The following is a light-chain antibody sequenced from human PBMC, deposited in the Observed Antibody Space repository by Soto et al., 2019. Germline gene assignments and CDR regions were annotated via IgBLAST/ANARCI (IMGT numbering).Light chain of an antibody. CDR1: SSDVGGFNS. J-gene: IGLJ1*01. Sequence: ALAQPPSASGSPGQSVTISCTGTSSDVGGFNSVSWYQLRPGTAPKLILYDVVDRPSGVSYRFSGSKSGNTASLTISGLQAADEADYFCSSYTSTMTNVFGSGTKVTVL. CDR3: SSYTSTMTNV. V-gene: IGLV2-14*03. CDR2: DVV.